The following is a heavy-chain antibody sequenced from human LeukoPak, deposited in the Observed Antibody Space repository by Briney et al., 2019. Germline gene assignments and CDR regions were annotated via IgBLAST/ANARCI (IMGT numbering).Heavy chain of an antibody. CDR1: GFTFSTCS. J-gene: IGHJ4*02. V-gene: IGHV3-21*01. D-gene: IGHD2-21*02. Sequence: GGSLRLSCAASGFTFSTCSMNWVRQAPGKGLEWVSSISSSSSYIYYADSVKGRFTISRDNAKNSLYLQMNSLRAEDTAVYYCARDPIVVVTAALFDYWGQGTLVTVSS. CDR3: ARDPIVVVTAALFDY. CDR2: ISSSSSYI.